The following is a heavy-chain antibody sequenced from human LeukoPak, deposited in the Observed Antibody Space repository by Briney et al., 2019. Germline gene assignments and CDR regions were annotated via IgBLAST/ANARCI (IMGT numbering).Heavy chain of an antibody. CDR2: IIPIFGTA. CDR1: GYTFTSYY. D-gene: IGHD6-19*01. J-gene: IGHJ5*02. Sequence: SVKVSCKASGYTFTSYYMHWVRQAPGQGLEWMGGIIPIFGTANYAQKFQGRVTITADESTSTAYMELSSLRSEDTAVYYCARGQQWHYNWFDPWGQGTLVTVSS. V-gene: IGHV1-69*13. CDR3: ARGQQWHYNWFDP.